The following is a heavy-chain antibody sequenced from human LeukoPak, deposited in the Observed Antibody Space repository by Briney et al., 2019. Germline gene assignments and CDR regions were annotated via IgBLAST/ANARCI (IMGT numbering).Heavy chain of an antibody. CDR1: GYTFTSYD. J-gene: IGHJ6*02. CDR3: ARDLRNWSYYYYGMDV. D-gene: IGHD1-1*01. Sequence: ASVKVSCKASGYTFTSYDINWVRQATGQGLEWMGWMNPNSGNTGYAQKFQGRVTMTRNTSISTAYMELSSLRSEDTAVYYCARDLRNWSYYYYGMDVWGQGTTVTVSS. V-gene: IGHV1-8*01. CDR2: MNPNSGNT.